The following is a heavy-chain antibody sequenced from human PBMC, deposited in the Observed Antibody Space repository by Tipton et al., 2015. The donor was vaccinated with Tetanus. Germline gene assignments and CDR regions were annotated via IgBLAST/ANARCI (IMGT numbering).Heavy chain of an antibody. D-gene: IGHD5-24*01. V-gene: IGHV3-33*01. CDR2: IWYDGSNK. Sequence: SLRLSCAASGFTFSSYGMHWVRQAPGKGLEWVAVIWYDGSNKYYADSVKGRFTISRDNSKNTLYLQMNSLRAEDTAVYYCARGHGGYNYPFDYWGQGTLVTVSS. CDR1: GFTFSSYG. CDR3: ARGHGGYNYPFDY. J-gene: IGHJ4*02.